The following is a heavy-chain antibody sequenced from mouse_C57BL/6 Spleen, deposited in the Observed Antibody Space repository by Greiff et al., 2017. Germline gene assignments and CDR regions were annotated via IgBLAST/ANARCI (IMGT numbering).Heavy chain of an antibody. D-gene: IGHD1-1*01. Sequence: EVHLVESGGDLVKPGGSLKLSCAASGFTFSSYGMSWVRQTPDKRLEWVATISSGGSYTYYPDSVKGRFTISRDNAKNTLYLQMSSLKSEDTAMYYCARTTVEDYAMDYWGQGTSVTVSS. V-gene: IGHV5-6*01. J-gene: IGHJ4*01. CDR1: GFTFSSYG. CDR3: ARTTVEDYAMDY. CDR2: ISSGGSYT.